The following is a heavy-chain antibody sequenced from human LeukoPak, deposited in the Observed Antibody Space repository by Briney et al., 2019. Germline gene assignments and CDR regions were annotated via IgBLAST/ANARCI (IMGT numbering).Heavy chain of an antibody. CDR2: IYRSGST. CDR3: ARTPRIFAFDI. D-gene: IGHD3-9*01. V-gene: IGHV4-30-2*01. CDR1: GGSISSGGYS. Sequence: SQTLSLTCAVSGGSISSGGYSWSWIRQPPGKGLEWIGYIYRSGSTYYNPSLKSRVTISVDRSKNQFSLKLSSVTAADTAVYYCARTPRIFAFDIWGQGTMVTVSS. J-gene: IGHJ3*02.